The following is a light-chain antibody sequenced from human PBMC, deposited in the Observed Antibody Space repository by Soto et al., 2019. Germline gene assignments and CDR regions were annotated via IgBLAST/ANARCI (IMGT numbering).Light chain of an antibody. V-gene: IGKV1-9*01. Sequence: DIQLTQSPSFLSASVGDRVTITCRASQGISSYLAWYQQKPGKAPNRLIYAASTLQSGVPSRFSGSGSGTDFTLTFSCLQSEDFATYYCQQYYNYPRTFGQGTKVDIK. CDR3: QQYYNYPRT. J-gene: IGKJ1*01. CDR1: QGISSY. CDR2: AAS.